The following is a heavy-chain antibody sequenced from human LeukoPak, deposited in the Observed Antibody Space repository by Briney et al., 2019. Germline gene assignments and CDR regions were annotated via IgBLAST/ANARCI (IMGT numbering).Heavy chain of an antibody. CDR1: GGSFSAFF. J-gene: IGHJ5*02. CDR3: ARRRLRFHPGFDP. Sequence: SETLSLTCAVYGGSFSAFFWSWIRQSPGKGLEWIGEISHNGTTNYSPSLKSRITISVDSSKNQFSLHVKSVTAADTAVYYCARRRLRFHPGFDPWGQGTLVTVSS. D-gene: IGHD3-3*01. CDR2: ISHNGTT. V-gene: IGHV4-34*01.